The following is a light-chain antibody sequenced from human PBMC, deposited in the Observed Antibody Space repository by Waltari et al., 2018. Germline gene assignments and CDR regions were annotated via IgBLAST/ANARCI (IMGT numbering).Light chain of an antibody. V-gene: IGKV3-20*01. CDR3: QNHERLPAV. CDR1: QGICRY. J-gene: IGKJ1*01. CDR2: CAS. Sequence: DIVLTQSPGTLSLSPGERDTLPCRASQGICRYCVWYQQKPGQAPRLLIYCASRRAAGIPDMFSGSGSGTDFSLTISRLEPEDFAVYYCQNHERLPAVFGQGTKVEIK.